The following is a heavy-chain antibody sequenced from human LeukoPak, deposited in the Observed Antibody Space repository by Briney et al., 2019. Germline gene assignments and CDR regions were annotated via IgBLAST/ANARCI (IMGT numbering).Heavy chain of an antibody. Sequence: PSETLSLTCAVYGGSFSGYYWSWIRQPPGKGLEWIGEINHSGSTNYNPSLKSRVTISVDTSKNQFSLKLSSVTAADTAVYYCARHNPSSGWYVGFYNWFDPWGQGTLVTVSS. CDR1: GGSFSGYY. CDR2: INHSGST. J-gene: IGHJ5*02. CDR3: ARHNPSSGWYVGFYNWFDP. V-gene: IGHV4-34*01. D-gene: IGHD6-19*01.